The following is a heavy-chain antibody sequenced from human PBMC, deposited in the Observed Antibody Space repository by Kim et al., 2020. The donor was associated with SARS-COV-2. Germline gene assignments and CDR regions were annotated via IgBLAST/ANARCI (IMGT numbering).Heavy chain of an antibody. CDR2: IYDSGST. CDR1: GGSVSSGSYY. CDR3: ARESLLRFFSTFDI. V-gene: IGHV4-61*01. D-gene: IGHD3-3*01. J-gene: IGHJ3*02. Sequence: SETLSLTCTVSGGSVSSGSYYWSWIRQPPGKGLEWIGYIYDSGSTNYNPSLKSRVTISVDTSKNQFSLKLSSVTAADTAVYYCARESLLRFFSTFDIWGQGTMVTVSS.